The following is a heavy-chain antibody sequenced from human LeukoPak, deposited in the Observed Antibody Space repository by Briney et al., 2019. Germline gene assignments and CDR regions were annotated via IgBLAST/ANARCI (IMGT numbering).Heavy chain of an antibody. V-gene: IGHV4-38-2*02. CDR1: GYSISSGYY. D-gene: IGHD6-19*01. CDR3: AREYGGWYRGAFHI. J-gene: IGHJ3*02. CDR2: IYHSGST. Sequence: PSETLSLTCTVSGYSISSGYYWGWIRQPPGKGLEGMGSIYHSGSTYYNPSLKRRVTISLDTSKNQFSLRLSSVTAADTAVYYCAREYGGWYRGAFHIWGQGTMVTVPS.